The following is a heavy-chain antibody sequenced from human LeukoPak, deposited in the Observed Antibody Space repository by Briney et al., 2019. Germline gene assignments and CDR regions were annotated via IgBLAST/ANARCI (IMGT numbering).Heavy chain of an antibody. V-gene: IGHV1-18*01. CDR3: ARDLRGYSGYDKYYYYGMDV. CDR2: ISAYNGNT. J-gene: IGHJ6*02. D-gene: IGHD5-12*01. CDR1: GYTFTSYG. Sequence: GASVKVSCKASGYTFTSYGISWVRQAPGQGLEWMGWISAYNGNTNYAQKLQGRVTMTTDTSTSTAYMELRSLRSDDTAVYYCARDLRGYSGYDKYYYYGMDVWGQGTTVTVSS.